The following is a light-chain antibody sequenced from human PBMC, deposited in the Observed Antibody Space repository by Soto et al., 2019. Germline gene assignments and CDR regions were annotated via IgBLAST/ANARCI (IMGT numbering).Light chain of an antibody. CDR3: QQRSKWLT. V-gene: IGKV3D-20*02. J-gene: IGKJ4*01. Sequence: EIVLTQSPGTLSLSPGERATLSCRASQSVSSSYLAWYQQKPGQAPRLLIYGASSRATGIPDRFSGSGSGTDFTLTISRLEPEDFAVYYCQQRSKWLTFGGGTKVDIK. CDR1: QSVSSSY. CDR2: GAS.